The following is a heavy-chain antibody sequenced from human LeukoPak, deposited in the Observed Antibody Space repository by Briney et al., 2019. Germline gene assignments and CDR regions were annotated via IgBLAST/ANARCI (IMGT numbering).Heavy chain of an antibody. CDR2: ISSSSSYI. V-gene: IGHV3-21*04. D-gene: IGHD3-10*01. J-gene: IGHJ6*02. Sequence: GGSLRLSCAASGFTFSSYSMNWVRQAPGKGLEWVSSISSSSSYIYYADSVKGRFTISRDNAKNSLYLQMNSLRAEDTAVYYCARYHMVRGYTLDVWGQGTTVTVSS. CDR1: GFTFSSYS. CDR3: ARYHMVRGYTLDV.